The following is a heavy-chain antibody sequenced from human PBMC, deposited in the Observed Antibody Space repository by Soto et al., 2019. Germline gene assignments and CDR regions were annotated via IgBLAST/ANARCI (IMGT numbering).Heavy chain of an antibody. V-gene: IGHV4-31*03. D-gene: IGHD2-21*01. CDR3: AASCVACGGFNYYGMDV. Sequence: TSETLSLTCTVSGGSISSGGYYWYWIRQHPGKGLEWIGYIYYSGTTYYNPPLKSRVTISVDTSKNQFSLKLSSVTAADTAVYYCAASCVACGGFNYYGMDVWGQGTTVTVSS. J-gene: IGHJ6*02. CDR1: GGSISSGGYY. CDR2: IYYSGTT.